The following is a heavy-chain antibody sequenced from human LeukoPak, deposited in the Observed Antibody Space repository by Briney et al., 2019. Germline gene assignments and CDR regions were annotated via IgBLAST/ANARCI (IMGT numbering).Heavy chain of an antibody. CDR1: GGSISSYY. V-gene: IGHV4-59*01. J-gene: IGHJ3*02. CDR3: ARDCSSSCGYASDI. Sequence: SETLSLTCTVSGGSISSYYWSWIRQPPGKGLEWIGYIYYSGSTNYNPSLKSRVTISVDTSKNQFSLKLSSVTAADTAVYYCARDCSSSCGYASDIWGQGTMVTVSS. CDR2: IYYSGST. D-gene: IGHD6-13*01.